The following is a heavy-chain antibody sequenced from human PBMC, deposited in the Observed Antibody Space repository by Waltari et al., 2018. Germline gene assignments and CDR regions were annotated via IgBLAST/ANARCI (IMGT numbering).Heavy chain of an antibody. D-gene: IGHD3-10*01. CDR3: AKSRGFEY. V-gene: IGHV3-7*01. J-gene: IGHJ4*02. CDR2: INYDGRQK. CDR1: GFPFSRYW. Sequence: EVQLVESGGGLVQPGGSLSLPCEASGFPFSRYWMSWVRQTPGKGLEWVANINYDGRQKYYVDSVKGRFAISRDNARNSVYLQMNSLRVEDTAVYYCAKSRGFEYWGQGALITVSS.